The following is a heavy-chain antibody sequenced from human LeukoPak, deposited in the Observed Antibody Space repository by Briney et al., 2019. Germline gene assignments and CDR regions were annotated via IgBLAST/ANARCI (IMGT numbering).Heavy chain of an antibody. CDR2: VRTTAEGDTT. CDR3: TAGLGKTDDDS. V-gene: IGHV3-15*01. J-gene: IGHJ4*02. CDR1: GFNFNDAW. Sequence: GGSLRLSCAVSGFNFNDAWMSWIRQAPGKGLEWVGRVRTTAEGDTTDYAAPVRGRFIISRDNSKNMVFLQMNRLETEDTAIYYCTAGLGKTDDDSWGQGTLVTVSS. D-gene: IGHD4-11*01.